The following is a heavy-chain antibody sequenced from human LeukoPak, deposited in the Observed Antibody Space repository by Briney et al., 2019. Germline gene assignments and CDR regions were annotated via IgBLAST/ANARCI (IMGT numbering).Heavy chain of an antibody. D-gene: IGHD3-22*01. Sequence: SVKVSCKASGGTFSSYAISWVRQAPGQGLEWMGGIIPIFGTANYAQKFQGRVTITADESTSTAYMELSSLRSEDTAVYYCARSSYGQNLYYYDSSGQLDYWGQGTLVTVSS. CDR2: IIPIFGTA. CDR1: GGTFSSYA. V-gene: IGHV1-69*13. CDR3: ARSSYGQNLYYYDSSGQLDY. J-gene: IGHJ4*02.